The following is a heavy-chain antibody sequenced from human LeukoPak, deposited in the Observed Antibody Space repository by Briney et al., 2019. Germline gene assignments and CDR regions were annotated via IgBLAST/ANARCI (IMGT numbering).Heavy chain of an antibody. Sequence: ASVKVSCKASGGXFSSYAMSWVRQAPGQGREWMGGIIPIFGTANYAQKFQGRVTITADESTSTAYVELSSLRSEDTAVYYCARVNGYNYPLDYWGQGTLVTVSS. CDR3: ARVNGYNYPLDY. CDR1: GGXFSSYA. CDR2: IIPIFGTA. J-gene: IGHJ4*02. D-gene: IGHD5-24*01. V-gene: IGHV1-69*13.